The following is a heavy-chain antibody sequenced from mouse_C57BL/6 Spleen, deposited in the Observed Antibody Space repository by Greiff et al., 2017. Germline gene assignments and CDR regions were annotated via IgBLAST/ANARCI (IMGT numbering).Heavy chain of an antibody. CDR3: ATYYSNPYYFGD. V-gene: IGHV1-74*01. D-gene: IGHD2-5*01. CDR2: IHPSDSDT. J-gene: IGHJ2*01. Sequence: VQLQQPGAELVKPGASVKVSCKASGYTFTSYWMHWVKQRPGQGLEWIGRIHPSDSDTNYNQKFKGKATLTVDKSSSTPYMQLSRLTSEDSAVYYCATYYSNPYYFGDWGQGTTLTVSS. CDR1: GYTFTSYW.